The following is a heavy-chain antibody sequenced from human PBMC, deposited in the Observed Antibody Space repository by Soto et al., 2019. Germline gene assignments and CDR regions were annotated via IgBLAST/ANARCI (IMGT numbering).Heavy chain of an antibody. CDR1: GFTFSSYG. CDR2: IWYDGSNK. Sequence: GGSLRLSCAASGFTFSSYGMHWFRQAPGKGLEWVAVIWYDGSNKYYADSVKGRFTISRDNSKNTLYLQMNSLRAEDTAVYYCARDGYSGELSLYPYYYFMDVWGKGNPGHRLL. J-gene: IGHJ6*03. V-gene: IGHV3-33*01. CDR3: ARDGYSGELSLYPYYYFMDV. D-gene: IGHD3-16*02.